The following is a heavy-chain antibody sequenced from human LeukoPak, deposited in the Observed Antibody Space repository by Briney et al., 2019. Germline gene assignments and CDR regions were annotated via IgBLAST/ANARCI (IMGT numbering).Heavy chain of an antibody. D-gene: IGHD3-22*01. V-gene: IGHV4-59*01. CDR3: TKSDGSGLIRI. CDR1: GGAISSYD. Sequence: SETLSLTCTVSGGAISSYDWTWIRQPPGNGLKCIGDIYYSGSTNYNPSLRSRVTISVATSKNQFSLKLSSVTAADTAVYYCTKSDGSGLIRICGRGKMVTVSS. J-gene: IGHJ3*02. CDR2: IYYSGST.